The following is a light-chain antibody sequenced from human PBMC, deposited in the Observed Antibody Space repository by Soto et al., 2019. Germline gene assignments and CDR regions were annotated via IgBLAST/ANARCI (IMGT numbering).Light chain of an antibody. Sequence: QSALTQPPSASGSPGQSVTISCTGTSSDVGGHNYVSWYQQHPLKPPKLMIYEVSKRPSGVPHRFSGSKSGNTASLTVSGLQAEDESAYYCSSYAGSNNLGVFGGGTKLSVL. J-gene: IGLJ2*01. CDR1: SSDVGGHNY. CDR2: EVS. CDR3: SSYAGSNNLGV. V-gene: IGLV2-8*01.